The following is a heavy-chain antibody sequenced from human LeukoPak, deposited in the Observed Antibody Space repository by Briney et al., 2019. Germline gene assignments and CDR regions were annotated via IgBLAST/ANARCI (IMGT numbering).Heavy chain of an antibody. Sequence: GESLKISCQGSGYSFTSYWIGWVRQMPGKGLEWSGVIYPGDSDTRYSPSFQGQVTISADKSISTAYLQSSRLKVSDTAMYYCARQGSGSGSYHSDYWGQGTLVTVSS. CDR3: ARQGSGSGSYHSDY. D-gene: IGHD3-10*01. CDR2: IYPGDSDT. V-gene: IGHV5-51*01. J-gene: IGHJ4*02. CDR1: GYSFTSYW.